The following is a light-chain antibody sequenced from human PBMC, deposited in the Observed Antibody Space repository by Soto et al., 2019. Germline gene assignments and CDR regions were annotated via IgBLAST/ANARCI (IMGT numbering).Light chain of an antibody. J-gene: IGKJ3*01. CDR3: QQYNSDSS. V-gene: IGKV1-5*01. CDR2: DAS. Sequence: DIQMTQSPSTLSASVGDRVTITCRASQSVDEWVAWYQQKPGKAPKLLIYDASNLESGVPSRFSGSGSGTHFSLPITSLQPDDFATYFCQQYNSDSSFGPGTKVDIK. CDR1: QSVDEW.